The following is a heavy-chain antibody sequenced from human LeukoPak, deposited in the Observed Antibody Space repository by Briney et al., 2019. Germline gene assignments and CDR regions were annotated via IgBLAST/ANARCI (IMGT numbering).Heavy chain of an antibody. CDR3: ARGGGYCSAGGCYSYFDY. CDR1: GGTFSSYA. Sequence: GASVKVSCKASGGTFSSYAISWVRQAPGQGLEWMGGIIPIFGAANYAQKFQGRVTITADKSTSTAYMELSSLRSDDTAVYYCARGGGYCSAGGCYSYFDYWGQGTLVTVSS. V-gene: IGHV1-69*06. J-gene: IGHJ4*02. CDR2: IIPIFGAA. D-gene: IGHD2-15*01.